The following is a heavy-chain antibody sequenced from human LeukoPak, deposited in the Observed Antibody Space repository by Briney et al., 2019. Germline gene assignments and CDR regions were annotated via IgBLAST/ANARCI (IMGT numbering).Heavy chain of an antibody. CDR2: IYTRGST. V-gene: IGHV4-61*09. J-gene: IGHJ4*02. CDR1: GGSISSSSYY. D-gene: IGHD2-8*02. Sequence: SETLSLTCTVSGGSISSSSYYWSWIRQPAGKGLEWIGHIYTRGSTNYNPSLKSRVTISVDTSKNQFSLKLRSVSAADTAVYYCARGTRAWYYFDYWGQGSLVTVSS. CDR3: ARGTRAWYYFDY.